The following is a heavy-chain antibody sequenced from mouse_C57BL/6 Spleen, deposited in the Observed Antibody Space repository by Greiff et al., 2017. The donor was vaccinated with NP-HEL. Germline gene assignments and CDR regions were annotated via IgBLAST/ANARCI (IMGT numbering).Heavy chain of an antibody. CDR3: ASKDITTVVANYFDY. CDR1: GFNIKDYY. CDR2: IDPEDGET. V-gene: IGHV14-2*01. D-gene: IGHD1-1*01. J-gene: IGHJ2*01. Sequence: EVKLMESGAELVKPGASVKLSCTASGFNIKDYYMHWVKQRTEQGLEWIGRIDPEDGETKYAPKFQGKATITADTSSNTAYLQLSSLTSEDTAVYYCASKDITTVVANYFDYWGQGTTLTVSS.